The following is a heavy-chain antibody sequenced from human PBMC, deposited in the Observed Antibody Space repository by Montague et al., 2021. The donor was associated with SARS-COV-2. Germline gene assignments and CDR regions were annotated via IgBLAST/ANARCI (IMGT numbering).Heavy chain of an antibody. CDR3: ARGPSSQYYYGSGIYKYFEY. J-gene: IGHJ1*01. CDR2: IHHSGST. D-gene: IGHD3-10*01. Sequence: SETLSLTCAVSGGSISSSNWWIGEIHHSGSTNYNPSLKSRVTMSVDRSKNHFSLRLSSVTAADTAMYYCARGPSSQYYYGSGIYKYFEYWGQGTLVTVSS. V-gene: IGHV4-4*02. CDR1: GGSISSSNW.